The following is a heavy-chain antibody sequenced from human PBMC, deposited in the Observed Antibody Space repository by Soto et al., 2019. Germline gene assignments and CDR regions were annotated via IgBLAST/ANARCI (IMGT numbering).Heavy chain of an antibody. D-gene: IGHD6-19*01. CDR3: ARHYSSGSRNWFDP. Sequence: SETLSLTCSVSGGSINSSSYFWGWVRQPPGKGLEWIGSIYYSGSTYYNPSLRSRVTISVDTSKNQFSLKLSSVTAADTAVFYCARHYSSGSRNWFDPWGQGTLVTVLL. J-gene: IGHJ5*02. V-gene: IGHV4-39*01. CDR1: GGSINSSSYF. CDR2: IYYSGST.